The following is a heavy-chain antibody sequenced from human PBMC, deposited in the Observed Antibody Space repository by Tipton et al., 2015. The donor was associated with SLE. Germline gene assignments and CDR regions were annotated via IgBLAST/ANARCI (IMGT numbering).Heavy chain of an antibody. V-gene: IGHV4-30-4*01. CDR2: IYYSGST. D-gene: IGHD5-18*01. CDR3: AREDTAMAAYYFDY. CDR1: GGSVSSGGYY. Sequence: TLSLTCTVSGGSVSSGGYYWSWIRQPPGKGLEWIGYIYYSGSTYYNPSLKSRVTISVDTSKNQFPLKLSSVTAADTAVYYCAREDTAMAAYYFDYWGQGTLVTVSS. J-gene: IGHJ4*02.